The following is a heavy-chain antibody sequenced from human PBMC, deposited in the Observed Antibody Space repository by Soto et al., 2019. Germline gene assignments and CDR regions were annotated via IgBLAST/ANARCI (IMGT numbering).Heavy chain of an antibody. CDR2: ISYSGSA. J-gene: IGHJ4*02. D-gene: IGHD6-13*01. Sequence: QVQLQESGPGLVKPSQTLSLTCTVSGGSMSSGGYYWSWIRQHPGGGLEWIGYISYSGSAYYSPCLKSRLSMSVDTSKNQFSLKLSSVTAADTAVYYCARGDGSWAFVDYWGQGTLVAVSS. CDR1: GGSMSSGGYY. V-gene: IGHV4-31*03. CDR3: ARGDGSWAFVDY.